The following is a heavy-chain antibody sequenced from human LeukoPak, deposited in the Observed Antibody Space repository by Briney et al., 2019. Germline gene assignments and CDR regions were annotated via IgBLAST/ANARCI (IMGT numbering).Heavy chain of an antibody. Sequence: ASVKVSCKVSGYTLTELSMHWVRQAPGKGLEWMGGFDPEDGETIYAQKFQGRVTMTEDTSTDTAYMELSSLRSEDTAVYYCATAQVTQGLYYYDSSGYYPLRLDYWGQGTLVTVSS. CDR2: FDPEDGET. CDR3: ATAQVTQGLYYYDSSGYYPLRLDY. J-gene: IGHJ4*02. D-gene: IGHD3-22*01. V-gene: IGHV1-24*01. CDR1: GYTLTELS.